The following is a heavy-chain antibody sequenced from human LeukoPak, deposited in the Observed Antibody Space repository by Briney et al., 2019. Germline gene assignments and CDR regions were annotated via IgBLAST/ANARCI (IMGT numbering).Heavy chain of an antibody. D-gene: IGHD3-10*01. CDR2: IKQDGSEK. J-gene: IGHJ4*02. V-gene: IGHV3-7*01. Sequence: PGGSLRLSCAASGFTFSSYAMSWVRQAPGKGLEWVANIKQDGSEKYYVDSVKGRFTISRDNAKNSLYLQMNSLRAEDTAVYYCARQWSGETIDYWGQGTLVTVSS. CDR1: GFTFSSYA. CDR3: ARQWSGETIDY.